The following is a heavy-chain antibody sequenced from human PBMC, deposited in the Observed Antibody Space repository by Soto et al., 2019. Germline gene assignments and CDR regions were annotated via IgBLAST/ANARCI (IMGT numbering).Heavy chain of an antibody. CDR2: ISGSGGST. CDR1: GFTFSSYA. Sequence: HPWGSLRLSCAASGFTFSSYAMSWVRQAPGKGLEWVSAISGSGGSTYYADSVKGRFTISRDNSKNTLYLQMNSLRAEDTAVYYSAKGPYSGSYYNNFHYFDYWGQGTLVTVSP. CDR3: AKGPYSGSYYNNFHYFDY. V-gene: IGHV3-23*01. D-gene: IGHD1-26*01. J-gene: IGHJ4*02.